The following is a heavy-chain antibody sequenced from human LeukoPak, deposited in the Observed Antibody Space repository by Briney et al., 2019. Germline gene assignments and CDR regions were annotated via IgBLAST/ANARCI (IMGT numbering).Heavy chain of an antibody. J-gene: IGHJ6*03. Sequence: GGSLRLSCAASGFTFSSYSMNWVRQAPGKGLEWVSYISSSSSTIYYADSVKGRFTISRDNAKNSLYLQMSSLRAEDTAVYYCARSETVTTSYYYYYMDVWGKGTTVTVSS. CDR1: GFTFSSYS. CDR3: ARSETVTTSYYYYYMDV. CDR2: ISSSSSTI. D-gene: IGHD4-11*01. V-gene: IGHV3-48*01.